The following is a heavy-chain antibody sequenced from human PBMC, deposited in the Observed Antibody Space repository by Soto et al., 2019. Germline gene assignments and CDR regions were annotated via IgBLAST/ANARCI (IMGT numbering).Heavy chain of an antibody. CDR1: ADSISSYY. Sequence: QVQLQESGPGLVKPSETLSLTCTVSADSISSYYWSWIRQPPGKGLEWIGYVYRDGSANYNPSLQSRVTISVDTSKNQISLKLSSVTAADTAVYYCARDAPYLLDAFEMWGQGTVVTVSS. V-gene: IGHV4-59*01. CDR2: VYRDGSA. D-gene: IGHD1-26*01. J-gene: IGHJ3*02. CDR3: ARDAPYLLDAFEM.